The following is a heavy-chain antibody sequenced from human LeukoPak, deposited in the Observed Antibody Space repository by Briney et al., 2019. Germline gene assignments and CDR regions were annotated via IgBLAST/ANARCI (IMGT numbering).Heavy chain of an antibody. Sequence: ASVKVSCKASGYTFTGYYMHWVRQAPGQGLEWMGWINPNSGGTNYAQKFQGRVTMTRDTSISTAYMELSRLRSDDTAVYYCARGPLKTGTRRTNWFDPWGQGTLVTVSS. V-gene: IGHV1-2*02. CDR2: INPNSGGT. D-gene: IGHD1-1*01. CDR1: GYTFTGYY. CDR3: ARGPLKTGTRRTNWFDP. J-gene: IGHJ5*02.